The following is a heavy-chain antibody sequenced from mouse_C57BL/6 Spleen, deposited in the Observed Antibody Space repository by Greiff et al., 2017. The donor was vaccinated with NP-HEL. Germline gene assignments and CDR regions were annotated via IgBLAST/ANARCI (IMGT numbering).Heavy chain of an antibody. J-gene: IGHJ2*01. CDR1: GYTFTDYY. CDR2: INPYNGGT. V-gene: IGHV1-19*01. D-gene: IGHD3-2*02. CDR3: EKDSSGSYFDY. Sequence: EVQLQQSGPVLVKPGASVKMSCKASGYTFTDYYMNWVKQSHGKSLEWIGVINPYNGGTSYNQKFKGKATLTVDKSSSTAYMELNSLTSEDSAVYYCEKDSSGSYFDYWGQGATLTASS.